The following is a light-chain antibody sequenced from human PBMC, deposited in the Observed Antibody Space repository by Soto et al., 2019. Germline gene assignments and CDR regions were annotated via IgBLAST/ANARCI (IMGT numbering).Light chain of an antibody. J-gene: IGKJ1*01. CDR3: HQYHSAPQT. CDR2: WAS. Sequence: DIVMTQSPDSLAVSLGERATINCKSSQSVLYSPNNKNYLAWYQQKPGQPPRLLVYWASTRESGVPDRFSGSGYGTDFTLTISSLQAEDAAVYYCHQYHSAPQTVGQGTKVEIK. V-gene: IGKV4-1*01. CDR1: QSVLYSPNNKNY.